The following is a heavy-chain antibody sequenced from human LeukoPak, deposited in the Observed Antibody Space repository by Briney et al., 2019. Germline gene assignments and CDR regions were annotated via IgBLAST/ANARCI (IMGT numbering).Heavy chain of an antibody. CDR1: GFTFSDYS. J-gene: IGHJ4*02. D-gene: IGHD3-22*01. CDR2: ISSSSSII. V-gene: IGHV3-48*04. CDR3: ARGGLDYYDSSASYYATLDY. Sequence: GGSLRLSCAASGFTFSDYSVNWVRKAPGKGLEWVSFISSSSSIIYYADSVKGRFTISRDNAKNSLYLQMNSLRAEDTAVYYCARGGLDYYDSSASYYATLDYWGQGTLVTVSS.